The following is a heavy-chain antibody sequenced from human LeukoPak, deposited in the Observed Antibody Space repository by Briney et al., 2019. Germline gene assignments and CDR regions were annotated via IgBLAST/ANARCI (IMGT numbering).Heavy chain of an antibody. CDR3: ARDPGDAFDI. Sequence: GGSLRLSCAASGFTLSNHWMIWVRQAPGKGLECVANIKQDGTEKYYLDSVKGRFTISRDDAKNSLYLQMNSLRAEDTAVYYCARDPGDAFDIWGQGTTVTVSS. CDR2: IKQDGTEK. CDR1: GFTLSNHW. V-gene: IGHV3-7*03. J-gene: IGHJ3*02.